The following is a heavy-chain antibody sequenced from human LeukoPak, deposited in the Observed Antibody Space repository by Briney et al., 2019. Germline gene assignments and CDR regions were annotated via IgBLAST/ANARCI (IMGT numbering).Heavy chain of an antibody. D-gene: IGHD6-13*01. Sequence: GGSLRLSCAASGFTFSSYSMNWVRQAPGKGLEWVSYISSSSSTIYYADSVKGRFTISRDNAKNSLYLQMISLRAEDTVVYYCARDRGYSSSWYNFDYWGQGTLVTVSS. J-gene: IGHJ4*02. CDR2: ISSSSSTI. CDR1: GFTFSSYS. CDR3: ARDRGYSSSWYNFDY. V-gene: IGHV3-48*01.